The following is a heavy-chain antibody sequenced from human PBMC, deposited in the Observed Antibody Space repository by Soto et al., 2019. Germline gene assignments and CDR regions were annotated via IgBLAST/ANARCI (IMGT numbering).Heavy chain of an antibody. D-gene: IGHD2-15*01. CDR2: IYYSGRT. J-gene: IGHJ3*02. CDR1: GGSISSSTYY. Sequence: PSETLSLTCTVSGGSISSSTYYWGWIRQPPGKGLEWIASIYYSGRTHYNPSLESRVTISVDTSKNQFSLRLSSVTAADTAVYNRARGTYCSDDSCLHIYAAKGTLGAYDNWGQGTMVTVSS. CDR3: ARGTYCSDDSCLHIYAAKGTLGAYDN. V-gene: IGHV4-39*01.